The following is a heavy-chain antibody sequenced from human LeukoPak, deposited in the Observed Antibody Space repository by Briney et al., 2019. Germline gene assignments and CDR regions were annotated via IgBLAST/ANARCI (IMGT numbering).Heavy chain of an antibody. V-gene: IGHV3-7*01. CDR2: IKQDGSEK. J-gene: IGHJ4*02. CDR1: GFTFSSYA. Sequence: GGSLRLSCAASGFTFSSYAMSWVRQAPGKGLEWVANIKQDGSEKYYVDSVKGRFTISRDNAKNSLYLQMNSLRAEDTAVYYCATAGGGSYFGGFDYWGQGTLVTVSS. CDR3: ATAGGGSYFGGFDY. D-gene: IGHD1-26*01.